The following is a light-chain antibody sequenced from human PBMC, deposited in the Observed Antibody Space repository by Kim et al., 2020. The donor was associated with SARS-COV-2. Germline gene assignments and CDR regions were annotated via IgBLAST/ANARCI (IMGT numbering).Light chain of an antibody. V-gene: IGKV1-6*01. CDR3: LQDYNYPLT. J-gene: IGKJ4*01. CDR1: QDIGND. CDR2: GAS. Sequence: AIQMTQSPSSLSASVGDRVTITCRASQDIGNDLGWYQQKPGKAPNLLIYGASSLQSGVPSRFSGSGSGTDFTLTVSSLQPEDFATYYCLQDYNYPLTFGGGTKVDIK.